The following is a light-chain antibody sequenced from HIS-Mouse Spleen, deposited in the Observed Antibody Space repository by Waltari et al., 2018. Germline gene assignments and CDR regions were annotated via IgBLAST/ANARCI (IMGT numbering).Light chain of an antibody. CDR1: ALPKKY. CDR3: LSADSSGTPLVV. J-gene: IGLJ2*01. Sequence: SYDLTQPPSVSVSLGQMARITCSGEALPKKYAYLYQQKPGQFPVLVIYKDSERPSGIPERFSGSSSGTIVTLTISGVQAEDEADYYCLSADSSGTPLVVFGGGTKLTVL. CDR2: KDS. V-gene: IGLV3-16*01.